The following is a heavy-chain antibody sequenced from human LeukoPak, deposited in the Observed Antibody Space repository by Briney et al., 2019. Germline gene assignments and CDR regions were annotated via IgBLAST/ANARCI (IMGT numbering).Heavy chain of an antibody. Sequence: PSETLSLTCTVSGGSISSSSYYWGWIRQPPGKGLEWIGSIYYSGSTYYNPSLKSRVTISVDTSKNQFSLKLSSVTAADTAVYYCARPRSSHYYDSSFDYWGQGTLVTVSS. CDR1: GGSISSSSYY. D-gene: IGHD3-22*01. CDR2: IYYSGST. V-gene: IGHV4-39*07. CDR3: ARPRSSHYYDSSFDY. J-gene: IGHJ4*02.